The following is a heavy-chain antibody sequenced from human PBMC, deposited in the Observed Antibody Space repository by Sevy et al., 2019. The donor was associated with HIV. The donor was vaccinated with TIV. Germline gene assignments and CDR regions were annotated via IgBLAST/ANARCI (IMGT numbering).Heavy chain of an antibody. CDR2: INHSGST. CDR1: GGSFSGYY. CDR3: ARSPPLKGCSSTSCYPLYYYYGMDV. V-gene: IGHV4-34*01. J-gene: IGHJ6*02. D-gene: IGHD2-2*01. Sequence: SETLSLTCAVYGGSFSGYYWSWIRQPPGKGLEWIGEINHSGSTNYNPSLKSRVTISVDTSKNQFSLKLSSVTAADTAVYYCARSPPLKGCSSTSCYPLYYYYGMDVWGQRTTVTVSS.